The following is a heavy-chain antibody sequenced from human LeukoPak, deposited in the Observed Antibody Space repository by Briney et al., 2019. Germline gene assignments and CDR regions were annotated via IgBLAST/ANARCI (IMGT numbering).Heavy chain of an antibody. CDR2: ISYDGSNK. Sequence: GGSLRLSCAASGFTFSSYGMHWVRQAPGKGLEWVAVISYDGSNKYYADSVKGRFTISRDNSKNTLYLQMNSLRAEDTAVYYCARASPITGTDYWGQGTLVTVSS. D-gene: IGHD1-20*01. J-gene: IGHJ4*02. V-gene: IGHV3-30*19. CDR3: ARASPITGTDY. CDR1: GFTFSSYG.